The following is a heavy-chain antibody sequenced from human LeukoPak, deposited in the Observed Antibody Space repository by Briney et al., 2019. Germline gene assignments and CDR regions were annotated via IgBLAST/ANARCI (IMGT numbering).Heavy chain of an antibody. CDR3: ARDLDGGSSRKTGAFDI. J-gene: IGHJ3*02. D-gene: IGHD2-2*01. CDR1: GFTFSSYW. CDR2: IKQDGSEK. V-gene: IGHV3-7*01. Sequence: GSLRLSCAASGFTFSSYWMSWVRQAPGKGLEWLANIKQDGSEKFYVDSVKGRFSISRDNAKNSLYLQMNSLRAEDTAVYYCARDLDGGSSRKTGAFDIWGQGTMVTVSS.